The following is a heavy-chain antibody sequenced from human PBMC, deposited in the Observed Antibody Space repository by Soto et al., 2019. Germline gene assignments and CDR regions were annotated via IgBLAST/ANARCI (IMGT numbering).Heavy chain of an antibody. V-gene: IGHV3-7*01. CDR3: AREQYSSSWASWFDY. J-gene: IGHJ4*02. CDR2: IKQDGSEK. CDR1: GFTFSSYW. Sequence: GGSLRLSCAASGFTFSSYWMSWVRQAPGKGLEWVANIKQDGSEKYYVDSVKGRFTISRDNAKNSLYLQMNSLRAEDTAVYYCAREQYSSSWASWFDYWGQGTLVTVSS. D-gene: IGHD6-13*01.